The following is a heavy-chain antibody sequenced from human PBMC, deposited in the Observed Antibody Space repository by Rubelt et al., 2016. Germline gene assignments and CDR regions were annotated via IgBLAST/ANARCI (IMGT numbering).Heavy chain of an antibody. J-gene: IGHJ4*02. Sequence: EVQLVESGGALVQPGGSLRLSCAASGFTFSSYWMTWVRQAPGKGLEWVATIRQDGSEKYYVDSVKGPVTISRDKAKNSLYLQMNSLRAEDTAVYYCATGHTAFDYWGQGTLVTVSS. D-gene: IGHD5-18*01. CDR3: ATGHTAFDY. V-gene: IGHV3-7*01. CDR2: IRQDGSEK. CDR1: GFTFSSYW.